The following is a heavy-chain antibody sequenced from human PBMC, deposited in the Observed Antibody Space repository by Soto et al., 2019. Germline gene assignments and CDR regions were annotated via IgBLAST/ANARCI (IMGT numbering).Heavy chain of an antibody. Sequence: PGGSLRLSCAASGFTFSSCAMSWVRQAPGKGLEWVSTISGSGSSTYYADSVKGLFSISRDNSKNTLYLQMSSLRAEDTAVYYCAKSLPQQPPFVSAEFDFWGQGTLVTVSS. J-gene: IGHJ4*02. CDR1: GFTFSSCA. CDR3: AKSLPQQPPFVSAEFDF. D-gene: IGHD2-21*01. CDR2: ISGSGSST. V-gene: IGHV3-23*01.